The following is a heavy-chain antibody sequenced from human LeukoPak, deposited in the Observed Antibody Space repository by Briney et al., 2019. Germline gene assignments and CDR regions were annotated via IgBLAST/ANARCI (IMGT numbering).Heavy chain of an antibody. J-gene: IGHJ4*02. CDR2: VYYSGRT. CDR3: AKMEGLAFDY. D-gene: IGHD2-8*01. Sequence: SETLSLTCTVSGGSIISYYWSWIRQPPGKGLGWIGYVYYSGRTNYNSSLKSRVTISADTSKNHCSLRLSSVTAADTAVYYCAKMEGLAFDYWGQGTLVTVSS. V-gene: IGHV4-59*01. CDR1: GGSIISYY.